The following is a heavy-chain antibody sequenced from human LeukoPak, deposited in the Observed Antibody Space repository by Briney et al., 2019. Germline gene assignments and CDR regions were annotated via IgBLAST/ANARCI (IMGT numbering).Heavy chain of an antibody. CDR2: IYPGDSDT. CDR3: ARGGYCTNGVCYFGAFDY. D-gene: IGHD2-8*01. Sequence: GEPLKISCKGSGHSFTSYWIGWVRQMPGKGLEWMGIIYPGDSDTRYSPSFQGQVIISADKSISTAYLQWSSLKASDTAMYYCARGGYCTNGVCYFGAFDYWGQGTLVTVSS. CDR1: GHSFTSYW. J-gene: IGHJ4*02. V-gene: IGHV5-51*01.